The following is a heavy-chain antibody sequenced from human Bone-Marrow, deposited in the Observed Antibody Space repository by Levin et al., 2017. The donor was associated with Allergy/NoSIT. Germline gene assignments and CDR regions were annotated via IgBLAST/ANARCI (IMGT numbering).Heavy chain of an antibody. D-gene: IGHD6-13*01. CDR1: GGSISSSSYY. J-gene: IGHJ5*02. CDR2: IYYSGST. V-gene: IGHV4-39*07. Sequence: ESLKISCTVSGGSISSSSYYWGWIRQPPGKGLEWIGSIYYSGSTYYNPSLKSRVTISVDTSKNQFSLKLSSVTAADTAVYYCARDRLAAAGTGFDPWGQGTLVTVSS. CDR3: ARDRLAAAGTGFDP.